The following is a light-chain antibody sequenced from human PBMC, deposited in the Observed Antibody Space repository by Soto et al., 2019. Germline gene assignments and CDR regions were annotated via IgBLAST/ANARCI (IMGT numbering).Light chain of an antibody. J-gene: IGKJ5*01. CDR1: QSVSYN. CDR2: GPS. CDR3: QQYGSSPIT. Sequence: IVMTQSPATLSVSPGERVTLSCRASQSVSYNLAWYQQKPGQAPRLLIYGPSTRATGIPARFSGSGSGTEFTLTISRLEPEDFAVYYCQQYGSSPITFGQGTRLEI. V-gene: IGKV3-15*01.